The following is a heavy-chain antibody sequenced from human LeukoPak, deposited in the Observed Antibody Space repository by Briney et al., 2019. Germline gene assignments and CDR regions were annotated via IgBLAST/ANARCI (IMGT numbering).Heavy chain of an antibody. CDR2: ISSSGSTI. CDR1: GFTFSSYE. D-gene: IGHD4-17*01. J-gene: IGHJ4*02. CDR3: ARASTVTHLDY. V-gene: IGHV3-48*03. Sequence: GGSLRLSCAASGFTFSSYEMNWVRQAPGKGLEWVSYISSSGSTIYYADSVKGRFTISRDNAKNSLYLQMNSLRAEDTAVYYCARASTVTHLDYWGQGTLVTVSS.